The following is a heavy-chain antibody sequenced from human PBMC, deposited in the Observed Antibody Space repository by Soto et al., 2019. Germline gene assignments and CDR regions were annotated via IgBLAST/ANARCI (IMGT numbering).Heavy chain of an antibody. V-gene: IGHV4-31*03. D-gene: IGHD4-17*01. Sequence: QVQLQESGPGLVKPSQTLSLTCTVSGGSISSGGYYWSWIRQHPGKGLEWIGYIYYSGSTYYNPSLKSRVTITVDTSKNQLSLKLSSVTAADTAVYYCARGPREATTYYMHVRGKGTTVTVSS. CDR1: GGSISSGGYY. CDR3: ARGPREATTYYMHV. J-gene: IGHJ6*03. CDR2: IYYSGST.